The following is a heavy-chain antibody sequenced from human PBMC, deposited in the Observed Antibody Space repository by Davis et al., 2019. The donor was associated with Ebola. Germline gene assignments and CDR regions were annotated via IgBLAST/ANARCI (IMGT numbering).Heavy chain of an antibody. Sequence: SETLSLTCTVSGGSISSYYWSWIRQPPGKGLEWIGYIYYSGSTNYNPSLKSRVTMSVDTSRTQFSLKLNSVTAADTAVYYCARGDDYPFYMDVWGKGTTVTVSS. V-gene: IGHV4-59*01. CDR3: ARGDDYPFYMDV. CDR1: GGSISSYY. D-gene: IGHD3-16*01. CDR2: IYYSGST. J-gene: IGHJ6*04.